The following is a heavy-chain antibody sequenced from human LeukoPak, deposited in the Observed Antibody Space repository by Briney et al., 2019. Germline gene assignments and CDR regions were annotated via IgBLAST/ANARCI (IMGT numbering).Heavy chain of an antibody. J-gene: IGHJ4*02. CDR1: GFTFNNYA. Sequence: GGSLRLSCAASGFTFNNYAMTWVRQAPGKGLEWVSAITGSGDDTFHADSVKGRFTIPRDNSKNTLYLQMNSLRAEDTAVYYCAKGGASSRPYYFDFWGQEILVTVST. CDR2: ITGSGDDT. D-gene: IGHD3-10*01. V-gene: IGHV3-23*01. CDR3: AKGGASSRPYYFDF.